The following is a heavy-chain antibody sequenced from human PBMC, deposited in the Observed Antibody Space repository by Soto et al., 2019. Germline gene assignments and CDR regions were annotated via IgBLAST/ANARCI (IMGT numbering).Heavy chain of an antibody. CDR3: ARAVAVPADFDY. J-gene: IGHJ4*02. CDR2: INAGNGNT. V-gene: IGHV1-3*01. CDR1: GYTFTSYA. D-gene: IGHD6-19*01. Sequence: EASVKVSCKASGYTFTSYAMHWVRQAPGQRLEWMGWINAGNGNTKYSQKFQGRVTITRGTSASTAYMELSSLRSEDTAVYYCARAVAVPADFDYWGQGTLVTVSS.